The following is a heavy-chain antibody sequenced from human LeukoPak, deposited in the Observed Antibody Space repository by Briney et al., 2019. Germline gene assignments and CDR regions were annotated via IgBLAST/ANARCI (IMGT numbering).Heavy chain of an antibody. D-gene: IGHD5-12*01. V-gene: IGHV1-2*04. Sequence: GASVKVSCKASGYTFTGYYMHWVRQAPGQGLEWMGWINPNSGGTNYAQKFQGWVTMTRDTSISTAYMELSSLRSEDTAVYYCATASYIVATPRYFDLWGRGTLVTVSS. CDR3: ATASYIVATPRYFDL. CDR2: INPNSGGT. CDR1: GYTFTGYY. J-gene: IGHJ2*01.